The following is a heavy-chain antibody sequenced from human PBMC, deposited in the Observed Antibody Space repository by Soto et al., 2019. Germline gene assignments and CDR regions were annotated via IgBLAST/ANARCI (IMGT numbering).Heavy chain of an antibody. V-gene: IGHV1-2*02. CDR3: ARERYQVISDGMDV. D-gene: IGHD2-2*01. J-gene: IGHJ6*02. CDR1: GDTFTSYY. CDR2: INPHGGST. Sequence: ASVKVSCKAPGDTFTSYYLNWVRQAPGQGLEWMGVINPHGGSTKYAQKFQGRVTLSRDTSINTAYLELSRLRFDDAAVYFCARERYQVISDGMDVWGQGTTVTVSS.